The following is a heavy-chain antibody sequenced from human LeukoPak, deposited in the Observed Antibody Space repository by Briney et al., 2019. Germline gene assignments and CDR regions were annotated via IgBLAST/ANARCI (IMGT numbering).Heavy chain of an antibody. CDR2: IYSSGNT. Sequence: PGGSLRLSCAASGFIVSSNYMSWVRQAPGKGLEWVSIIYSSGNTYYADSVKGRFTISRDKSKNTLYLQMNSLRAEDTAVHYCARVETSKGYYFDYWGQGTLVTVSS. V-gene: IGHV3-66*01. CDR1: GFIVSSNY. CDR3: ARVETSKGYYFDY. J-gene: IGHJ4*02.